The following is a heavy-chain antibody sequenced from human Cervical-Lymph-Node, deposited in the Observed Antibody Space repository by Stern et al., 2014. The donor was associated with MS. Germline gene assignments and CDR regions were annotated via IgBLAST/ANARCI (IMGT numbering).Heavy chain of an antibody. D-gene: IGHD3-10*01. Sequence: QITLKESGPALVRPTQTLTLTCTFSGFSLTTTGIRVSWIRQPPGKALEWLARHDWDDSTFYSTSLRTRLIISKDTSKNQVVLTMTNVDPADTATYYCARTPTYRFAFDVWGQGTVVIVSS. CDR2: HDWDDST. J-gene: IGHJ3*01. V-gene: IGHV2-70*04. CDR3: ARTPTYRFAFDV. CDR1: GFSLTTTGIR.